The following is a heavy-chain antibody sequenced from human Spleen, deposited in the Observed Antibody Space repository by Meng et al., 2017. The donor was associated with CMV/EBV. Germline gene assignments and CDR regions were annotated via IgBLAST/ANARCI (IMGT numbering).Heavy chain of an antibody. J-gene: IGHJ6*02. V-gene: IGHV1-69*10. CDR2: IIPILGIA. D-gene: IGHD2-2*01. CDR3: ARNLPPVVVPGPSHYYGMDV. Sequence: SVKVSCKASGGTFSSYAISWVRQAPGQGLEWMGGIIPILGIANYAQKFQGRVTITADKSTSTAYMELSSLRAEDTAVYYCARNLPPVVVPGPSHYYGMDVWGQGTTVTVSS. CDR1: GGTFSSYA.